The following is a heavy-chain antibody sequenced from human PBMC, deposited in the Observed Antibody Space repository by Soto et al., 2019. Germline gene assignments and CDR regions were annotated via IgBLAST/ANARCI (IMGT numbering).Heavy chain of an antibody. V-gene: IGHV3-30*18. Sequence: QVQLVESGGGVVQPGRSLRLSCAASGFTFSSYGMHWVRQAPGKGLEWVAVISYDGSNKYYADSVKGRFTISRDNSNNTLYLQMNSLRAEDTAVYYCAKDGGIAVAGFDYWGQGTLGTVSS. CDR3: AKDGGIAVAGFDY. CDR2: ISYDGSNK. CDR1: GFTFSSYG. D-gene: IGHD6-19*01. J-gene: IGHJ4*02.